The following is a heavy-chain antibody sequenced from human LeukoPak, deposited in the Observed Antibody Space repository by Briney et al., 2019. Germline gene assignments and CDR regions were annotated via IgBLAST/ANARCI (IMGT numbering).Heavy chain of an antibody. Sequence: GGSLRLSWAASGFTFSSYAMSWVRPAPGEGLEWVSAISGSGGSTYYADSVKGRFTISRDNSKNTLYLQMNSLRAEDTAVYYCAKGHCSSTSCYEPADYWGQGTLVTVSS. CDR1: GFTFSSYA. D-gene: IGHD2-2*01. J-gene: IGHJ4*02. CDR2: ISGSGGST. V-gene: IGHV3-23*01. CDR3: AKGHCSSTSCYEPADY.